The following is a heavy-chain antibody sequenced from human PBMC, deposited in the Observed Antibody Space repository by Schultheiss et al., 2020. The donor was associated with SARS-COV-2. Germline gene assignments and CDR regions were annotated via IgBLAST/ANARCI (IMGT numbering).Heavy chain of an antibody. Sequence: GGSLRLSCAASGFTFRNYVMSWVRQAPGKGLEWVSSLSYSGSNKYYADSVRGRFTISRDNAKNSLYLQMNSLRAEDTAAYYCARGGLLFPPEYFQHWGQGTLVTVSS. CDR1: GFTFRNYV. V-gene: IGHV3-21*01. J-gene: IGHJ1*01. D-gene: IGHD2-21*02. CDR3: ARGGLLFPPEYFQH. CDR2: LSYSGSNK.